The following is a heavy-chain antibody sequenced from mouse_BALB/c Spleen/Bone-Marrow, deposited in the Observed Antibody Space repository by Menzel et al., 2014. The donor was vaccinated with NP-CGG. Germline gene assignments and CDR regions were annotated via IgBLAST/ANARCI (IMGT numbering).Heavy chain of an antibody. CDR3: TRDGKGNYDYAMDY. V-gene: IGHV5-6-4*01. CDR1: GFTFSSFG. CDR2: ISSGGSYT. Sequence: EVQGVESGGGLVQPGGSRKLSCAASGFTFSSFGMHWVRQAPEKRLEWVATISSGGSYTYYPDSVKGRFTISRDNAKNTLYLQMSSLKSEDTAMYYCTRDGKGNYDYAMDYWGQGTSVTVSS. J-gene: IGHJ4*01. D-gene: IGHD2-1*01.